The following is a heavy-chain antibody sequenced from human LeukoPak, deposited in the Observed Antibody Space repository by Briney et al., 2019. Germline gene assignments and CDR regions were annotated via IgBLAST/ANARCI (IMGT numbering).Heavy chain of an antibody. V-gene: IGHV1-8*01. Sequence: ASVKVSCKASGYTFTSYDINWVRQATGQGLEWMGWMNPNSSNTGYAQKFQGRVTMTRDTSISTAYMELSRLRSDDTVVYYCARETFYYDSSGYHWWFDPWGQGTLVTVSS. D-gene: IGHD3-22*01. CDR1: GYTFTSYD. CDR2: MNPNSSNT. J-gene: IGHJ5*02. CDR3: ARETFYYDSSGYHWWFDP.